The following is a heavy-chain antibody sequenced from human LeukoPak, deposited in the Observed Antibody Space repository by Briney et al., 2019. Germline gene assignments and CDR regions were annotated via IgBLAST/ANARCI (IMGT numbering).Heavy chain of an antibody. CDR3: ARVLVGANPFDY. CDR2: ISAYNGNT. V-gene: IGHV1-18*01. D-gene: IGHD1-26*01. CDR1: GYTFTSSG. J-gene: IGHJ4*02. Sequence: ASVKVSCKASGYTFTSSGITWVRQAPGQGLEWMGWISAYNGNTNYAQKLQGRVTMTTDTSTSTAYMELRSLRSDDTAVYYCARVLVGANPFDYWGQGTLVTVSS.